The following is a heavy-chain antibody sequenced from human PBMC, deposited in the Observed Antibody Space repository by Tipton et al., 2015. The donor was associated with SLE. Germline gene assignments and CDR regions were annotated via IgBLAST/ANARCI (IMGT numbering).Heavy chain of an antibody. CDR1: ADSIRRSY. Sequence: GLVKPSETLSLTCSVSADSIRRSYWSWIRQSPGKGLEWIGYVYYSGSTNYNPSLKSRVTISVDTSKNQFSLNLSSVTAADTAVYYCARDTRDWFLSESWGQGALVTVSS. CDR2: VYYSGST. D-gene: IGHD3-9*01. J-gene: IGHJ4*02. CDR3: ARDTRDWFLSES. V-gene: IGHV4-59*12.